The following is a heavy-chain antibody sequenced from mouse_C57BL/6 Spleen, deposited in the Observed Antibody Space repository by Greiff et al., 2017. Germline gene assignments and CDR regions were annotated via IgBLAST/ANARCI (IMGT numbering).Heavy chain of an antibody. CDR1: GYSITSGYY. J-gene: IGHJ3*01. V-gene: IGHV3-6*01. D-gene: IGHD2-5*01. CDR3: ARESNYEVAY. CDR2: ISYDGSN. Sequence: EVKLMESGPGLVKPSQSLSLTCSVTGYSITSGYYWNWIRQFPGNKLEWMGYISYDGSNNYNPSLKNRISITRDTSKNQFFLKLNSVTTEDTATYYCARESNYEVAYWGQGTLVTVSA.